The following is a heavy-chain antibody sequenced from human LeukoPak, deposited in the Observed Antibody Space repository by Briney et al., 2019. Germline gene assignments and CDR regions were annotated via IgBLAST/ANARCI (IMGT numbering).Heavy chain of an antibody. CDR2: IYYSGST. Sequence: PSETLSLTCTVSGVSISSYYWSWIRQPPGKGLEWVGYIYYSGSTNYNPSLKSRVTISVDTSKNQFSLKLSSVTAADTAVYYCARPARSYYNLRGGDAFDIWGQGTMVTVSS. CDR1: GVSISSYY. CDR3: ARPARSYYNLRGGDAFDI. V-gene: IGHV4-59*08. J-gene: IGHJ3*02. D-gene: IGHD3-10*01.